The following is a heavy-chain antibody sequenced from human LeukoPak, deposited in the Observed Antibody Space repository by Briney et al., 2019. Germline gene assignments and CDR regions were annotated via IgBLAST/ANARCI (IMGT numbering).Heavy chain of an antibody. Sequence: GGSLRLSCAASGFTFSSYAMSWVRQAPGKGMEGVSAISGSGGSTYYADSVQGRFTISRDNSKNTLYLQMNRLRAEDTAVYYCAKGIVVPAAIRPKSRFDYWGQGTLVTVSS. J-gene: IGHJ4*02. D-gene: IGHD2-2*01. CDR2: ISGSGGST. V-gene: IGHV3-23*01. CDR1: GFTFSSYA. CDR3: AKGIVVPAAIRPKSRFDY.